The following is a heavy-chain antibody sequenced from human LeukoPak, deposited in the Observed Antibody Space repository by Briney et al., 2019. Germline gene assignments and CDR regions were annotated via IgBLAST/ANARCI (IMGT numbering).Heavy chain of an antibody. Sequence: GGSLRLSCAASGVSFSSNAMSWVRQAPEKGLEWVSAISGSGGSTYYADSVKGRFTISRGNSKKTLYLHMNSLRAEDTAVYYCAIYLWRARSHPDYWGQGTLVTVSS. CDR3: AIYLWRARSHPDY. D-gene: IGHD6-19*01. V-gene: IGHV3-23*01. J-gene: IGHJ4*02. CDR1: GVSFSSNA. CDR2: ISGSGGST.